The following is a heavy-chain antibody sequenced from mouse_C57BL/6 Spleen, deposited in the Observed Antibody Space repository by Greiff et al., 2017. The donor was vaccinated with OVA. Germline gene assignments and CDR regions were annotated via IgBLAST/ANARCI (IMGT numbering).Heavy chain of an antibody. D-gene: IGHD3-2*02. V-gene: IGHV1-80*01. CDR3: ARVASHATFYAMAY. Sequence: QVHVKQSGAELVKPGASVKISCKASGYAFSSYWMNWVKQRPGKGLEWIGQIYPGDGDTNYNGKLKGKATLTAVKYSNTAYMQLSILTSEDSAVYCCARVASHATFYAMAYWGQGTSVTVSS. J-gene: IGHJ4*01. CDR1: GYAFSSYW. CDR2: IYPGDGDT.